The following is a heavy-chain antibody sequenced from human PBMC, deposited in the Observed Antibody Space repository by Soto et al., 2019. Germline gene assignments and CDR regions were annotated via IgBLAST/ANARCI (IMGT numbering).Heavy chain of an antibody. CDR2: ISYDGSNK. CDR3: ARPLWRDDYNWGYFDL. V-gene: IGHV3-30-3*01. J-gene: IGHJ2*01. D-gene: IGHD4-4*01. Sequence: QVQLVECGGGVVQPGRSLRHSCAASGFTFSSYAMHWVRQAPGKGLEWVAVISYDGSNKYYADSVKGRFTISRDNSKNTLYLQMNSLRLEDTAVYYCARPLWRDDYNWGYFDLWGRGTLVTVSS. CDR1: GFTFSSYA.